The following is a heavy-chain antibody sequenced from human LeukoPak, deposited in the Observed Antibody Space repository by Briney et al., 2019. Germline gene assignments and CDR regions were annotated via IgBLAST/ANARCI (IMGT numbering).Heavy chain of an antibody. CDR2: ISGSGGST. Sequence: PGGSLRLSCAASGFTFSSYVMSWVRQAPGKGLEWVSSISGSGGSTYHADSVKGRFTISRDNSKNTLYLQMNSLRAEDTAVYYCAKGRYGSGSYDIQFDYWGQGTLVTVSS. D-gene: IGHD3-10*01. J-gene: IGHJ4*02. CDR3: AKGRYGSGSYDIQFDY. CDR1: GFTFSSYV. V-gene: IGHV3-23*01.